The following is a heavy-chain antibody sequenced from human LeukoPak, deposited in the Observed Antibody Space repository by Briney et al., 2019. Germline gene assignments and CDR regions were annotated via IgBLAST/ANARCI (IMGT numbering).Heavy chain of an antibody. D-gene: IGHD3-10*01. CDR3: ARYMVRGVIGYYYYGMDV. Sequence: GESLKIFCKSSGYSFTSYWIGWVRQMPGKGLEWMGIIYPGDSDTRYSPSFQGQVTISADKSISTAYLQWSSLKASDTAMYYCARYMVRGVIGYYYYGMDVWGQGTTVTVSS. CDR2: IYPGDSDT. CDR1: GYSFTSYW. V-gene: IGHV5-51*01. J-gene: IGHJ6*02.